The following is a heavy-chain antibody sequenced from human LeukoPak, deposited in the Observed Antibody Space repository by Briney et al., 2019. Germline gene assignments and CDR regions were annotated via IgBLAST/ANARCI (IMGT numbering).Heavy chain of an antibody. V-gene: IGHV3-74*01. CDR1: GFTFSSYW. J-gene: IGHJ4*02. CDR3: ARVKLSIAAFDY. CDR2: INSDGSST. Sequence: RPGGSLRLSCAASGFTFSSYWMHWVRQAPGKGLVWVSRINSDGSSTSYADSVKGRFTISRDNAKNTLYLQMNSLRAEDTAVYYCARVKLSIAAFDYWGQGTLVTVSS. D-gene: IGHD6-25*01.